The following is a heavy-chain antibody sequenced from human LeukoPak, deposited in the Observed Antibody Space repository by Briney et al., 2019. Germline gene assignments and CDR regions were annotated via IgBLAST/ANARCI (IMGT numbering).Heavy chain of an antibody. CDR2: IKQDGSEK. J-gene: IGHJ4*02. V-gene: IGHV3-7*03. CDR1: GFTFSSYW. D-gene: IGHD6-19*01. CDR3: ARGPAIAVAGLDYYFDY. Sequence: GGSLRLSCAASGFTFSSYWLSWVRQAPGKGLEWVANIKQDGSEKYYVDSVKGRFTISRDNAKNSLYLQMNSLRAEDTAVDYCARGPAIAVAGLDYYFDYWGQGTLVTVSS.